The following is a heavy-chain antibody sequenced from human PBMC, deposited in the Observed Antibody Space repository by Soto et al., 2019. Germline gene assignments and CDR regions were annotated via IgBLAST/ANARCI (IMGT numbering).Heavy chain of an antibody. CDR2: IYYSGST. CDR3: ARGYYTSWYWFDR. D-gene: IGHD6-13*01. Sequence: QVQLQESGPGLVKPSETLSLTCTVSVSGGSVSTGVHYWSWIRQPPGKGLEWIGYIYYSGSTNYTPSLKSRVTISVDTSKNQFSLKLTSVTAADTAVYYCARGYYTSWYWFDRWGRCTLVTVSS. J-gene: IGHJ2*01. V-gene: IGHV4-61*08. CDR1: GGSVSTGVHY.